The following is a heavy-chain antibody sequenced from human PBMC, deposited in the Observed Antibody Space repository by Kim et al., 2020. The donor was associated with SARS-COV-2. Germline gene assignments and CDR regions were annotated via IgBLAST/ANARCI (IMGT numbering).Heavy chain of an antibody. CDR2: IDPSDSYT. CDR1: GYSFTSYW. Sequence: GESLKISCKGSGYSFTSYWISWVRQMPGKGLEWMGRIDPSDSYTNYSPSFQGHVTISADKSISTAYLQWSSLKASDTAMYYCASQLGMKGDYYYYGMDVWGQGTTVTVSS. J-gene: IGHJ6*02. D-gene: IGHD7-27*01. V-gene: IGHV5-10-1*01. CDR3: ASQLGMKGDYYYYGMDV.